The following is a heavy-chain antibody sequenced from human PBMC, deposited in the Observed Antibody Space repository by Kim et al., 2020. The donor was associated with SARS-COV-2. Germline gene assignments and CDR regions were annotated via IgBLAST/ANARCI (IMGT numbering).Heavy chain of an antibody. D-gene: IGHD1-20*01. V-gene: IGHV3-23*01. CDR1: GFTVSSCA. CDR2: ITRDGSK. J-gene: IGHJ4*02. Sequence: GGSLRLSCAASGFTVSSCAMTWVRQAPGKGLEWVSVITRDGSKFYADSVKGRFTISRDNSENTLYLQMSSLRVEDTAIYYCTKRGVGYSWNPSENWGQGTMVTVSS. CDR3: TKRGVGYSWNPSEN.